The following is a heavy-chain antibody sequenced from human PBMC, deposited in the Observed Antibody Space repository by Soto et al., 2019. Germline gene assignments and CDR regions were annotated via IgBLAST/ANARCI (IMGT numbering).Heavy chain of an antibody. V-gene: IGHV3-23*01. D-gene: IGHD1-26*01. CDR2: ISGSGGST. Sequence: GGSLRLSCAASGFTFSSYAMSWVRQAPGKGLEWVSAISGSGGSTYYADSVKGRFTISRDNSKNTLYLQMNSLRAEDTAVYYCTTVEWELLSHGYWGQGTLVTVSS. CDR1: GFTFSSYA. CDR3: TTVEWELLSHGY. J-gene: IGHJ4*02.